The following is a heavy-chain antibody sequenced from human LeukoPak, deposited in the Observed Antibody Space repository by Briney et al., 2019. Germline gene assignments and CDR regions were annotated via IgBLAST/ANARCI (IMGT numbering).Heavy chain of an antibody. Sequence: GGSLRLSCAASGFTFSSYEMNWVRQAPGKGVEWVSYISSSGSTIYYADSVKGRFTISRDNAKNSLYLQMNSLRDEDTAVYYCARGLTYGLQYWGQGTLVTVSS. V-gene: IGHV3-48*03. CDR3: ARGLTYGLQY. CDR2: ISSSGSTI. CDR1: GFTFSSYE. D-gene: IGHD3-10*01. J-gene: IGHJ4*02.